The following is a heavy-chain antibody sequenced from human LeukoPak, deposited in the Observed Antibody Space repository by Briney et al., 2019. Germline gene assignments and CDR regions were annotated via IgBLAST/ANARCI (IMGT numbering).Heavy chain of an antibody. Sequence: GGSLRLSCSASEFSFGYYSMNWVRQAPGKGLEWVSSISSSSSDIYYADSVKGRFTISRVNAKNSLYLLMNSLRAEDTAVYYCARGGGAPATGTMLVSWGQGTLVTVSS. J-gene: IGHJ5*02. V-gene: IGHV3-21*01. D-gene: IGHD6-13*01. CDR3: ARGGGAPATGTMLVS. CDR2: ISSSSSDI. CDR1: EFSFGYYS.